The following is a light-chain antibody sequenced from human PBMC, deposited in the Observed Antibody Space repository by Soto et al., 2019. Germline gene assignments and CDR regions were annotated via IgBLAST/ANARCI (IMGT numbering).Light chain of an antibody. CDR3: TQGTHCPRT. Sequence: DVVLTQSPLSLPVNFGQPASISCRSSKSLVYSDGNTHLSWFHQRPGQSPRRLIYRVSSRDSGVPARFSGSGSGADCTLEISRVEDEDVGSYFCTQGTHCPRTFGQGTKVEV. CDR1: KSLVYSDGNTH. J-gene: IGKJ1*01. V-gene: IGKV2-30*01. CDR2: RVS.